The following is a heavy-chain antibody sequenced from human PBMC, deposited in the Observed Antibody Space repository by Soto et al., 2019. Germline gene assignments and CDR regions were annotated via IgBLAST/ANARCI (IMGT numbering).Heavy chain of an antibody. D-gene: IGHD3-22*01. CDR3: ARDNFLSVSNYYDSSGYSHYFDY. CDR2: ISYDGSNK. J-gene: IGHJ4*02. Sequence: GGSLRLSCAASGFTFSSYAMHWVRQAPGKGLEWVAVISYDGSNKYYADSVKGRFTISRDNSKNTLYLQMNSLRAEDTAVYYCARDNFLSVSNYYDSSGYSHYFDYWGQGTLVTVSS. V-gene: IGHV3-30-3*01. CDR1: GFTFSSYA.